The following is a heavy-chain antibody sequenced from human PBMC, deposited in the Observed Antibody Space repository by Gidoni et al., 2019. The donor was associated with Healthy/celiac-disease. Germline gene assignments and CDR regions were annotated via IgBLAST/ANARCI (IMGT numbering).Heavy chain of an antibody. CDR1: GGSISSYY. CDR2: IYYSGST. Sequence: QVQLQESGPGLVKPSETLSLTCTVSGGSISSYYWSWIRQPPGKGLEWIGYIYYSGSTNYNPSLKSRVTISVDTSKNQFSLKLSSVTAADTAVYYCARGGYYDSSGYYIGIGSDGNWYFDLWGRGTLVTVSS. CDR3: ARGGYYDSSGYYIGIGSDGNWYFDL. V-gene: IGHV4-59*01. D-gene: IGHD3-22*01. J-gene: IGHJ2*01.